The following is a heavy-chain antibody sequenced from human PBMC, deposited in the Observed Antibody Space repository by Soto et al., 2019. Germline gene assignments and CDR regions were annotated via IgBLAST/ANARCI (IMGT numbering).Heavy chain of an antibody. Sequence: PSETLSLTCTVSGGSVSSGSYYWSWIRQPPGKRLEWIGYIYYSGTTNYNPSLKSRVTMSVDTSKNQFSLTLSSVTASFTVVYFCARPYSTGWYIPFNIWGQGTMVTISS. V-gene: IGHV4-61*01. D-gene: IGHD6-19*01. CDR3: ARPYSTGWYIPFNI. CDR2: IYYSGTT. CDR1: GGSVSSGSYY. J-gene: IGHJ3*02.